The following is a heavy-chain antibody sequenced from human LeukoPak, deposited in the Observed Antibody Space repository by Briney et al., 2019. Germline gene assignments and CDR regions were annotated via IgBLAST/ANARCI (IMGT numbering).Heavy chain of an antibody. CDR3: ASTDNCSGGSCFLDY. V-gene: IGHV3-53*01. Sequence: GGSLRLSCAVSGFTVSSNYMNWVRQAPGKGLEWVSVIYSGGSTYYADSVKGRFTISRDNSKNTLYLQMNSLRAEDTAVYYCASTDNCSGGSCFLDYWGQGTLVTVSS. J-gene: IGHJ4*02. CDR2: IYSGGST. D-gene: IGHD2-15*01. CDR1: GFTVSSNY.